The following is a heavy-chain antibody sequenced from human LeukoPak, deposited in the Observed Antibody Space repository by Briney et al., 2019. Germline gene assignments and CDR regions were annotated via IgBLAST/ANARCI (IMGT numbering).Heavy chain of an antibody. J-gene: IGHJ4*02. CDR1: GGSFSGYY. CDR3: AREQDIVVEVAATSRYFDY. Sequence: SETLSLTCAVYGGSFSGYYWSWIRQPPGKGLEWIGEINHSGSTNYNPSLKSRVTISVDTSKNQFSLKLSSVTAADTAVYYCAREQDIVVEVAATSRYFDYWGQGTLVTVSS. V-gene: IGHV4-34*01. D-gene: IGHD2-15*01. CDR2: INHSGST.